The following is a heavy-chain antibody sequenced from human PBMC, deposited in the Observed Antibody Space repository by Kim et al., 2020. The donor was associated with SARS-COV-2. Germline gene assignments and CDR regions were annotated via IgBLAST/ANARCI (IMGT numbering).Heavy chain of an antibody. D-gene: IGHD6-19*01. J-gene: IGHJ4*02. V-gene: IGHV4-39*01. CDR1: GGSISSSSYY. Sequence: SETLSLTCTVSGGSISSSSYYWGWIRQPPGKGLEWIGSIYYSGSTYYNPSLKSRVTISVDTSKNQFSLKLSSVTAADTAVYYCALRIAVAGTYYWGQGTLVTVSS. CDR3: ALRIAVAGTYY. CDR2: IYYSGST.